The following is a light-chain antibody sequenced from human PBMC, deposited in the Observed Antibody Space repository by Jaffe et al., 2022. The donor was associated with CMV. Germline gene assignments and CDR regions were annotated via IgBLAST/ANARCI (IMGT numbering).Light chain of an antibody. CDR1: QSISSW. CDR3: QQYNSSPNT. Sequence: DIQMTQSPSTLSASVGDRVTITCRASQSISSWLAWYQQRPGKAPKLLIYKASTLESGVPSRFSGSRSGTEFTLTVSSLQPDDFATYYCQQYNSSPNTFGQGTKVEIK. CDR2: KAS. J-gene: IGKJ1*01. V-gene: IGKV1-5*03.